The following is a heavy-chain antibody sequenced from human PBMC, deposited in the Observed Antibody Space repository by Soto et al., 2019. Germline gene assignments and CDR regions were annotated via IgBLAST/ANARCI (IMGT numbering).Heavy chain of an antibody. V-gene: IGHV4-30-2*01. CDR3: ASGSHVPHY. CDR2: ISHSGST. CDR1: GGSISSGGYS. J-gene: IGHJ4*02. Sequence: QLQLQESGSGLVKPSQTLSLTCAVSGGSISSGGYSWSWIRQPPGKGLEWIGYISHSGSTYYNPSXXSRVTLSVDRSTNQFSLKLSSVTAADTAMYYCASGSHVPHYWGQGTLVTVSS. D-gene: IGHD6-6*01.